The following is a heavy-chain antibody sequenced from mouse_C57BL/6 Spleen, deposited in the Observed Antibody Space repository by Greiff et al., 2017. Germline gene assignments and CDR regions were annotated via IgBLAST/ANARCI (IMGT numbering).Heavy chain of an antibody. CDR3: ARHGNYDYYAMDY. D-gene: IGHD2-1*01. CDR2: IWSDGST. V-gene: IGHV2-6-1*01. J-gene: IGHJ4*01. Sequence: QVQLQQSGPGLVAPSQSLSITCTVSGFSLTSYGVHWVRQPPGKGLEWLVVIWSDGSTTYNSALKSRLSISKDNSKSQVFLKMNSRQTDDTAMYYCARHGNYDYYAMDYWGQGTSVTVSS. CDR1: GFSLTSYG.